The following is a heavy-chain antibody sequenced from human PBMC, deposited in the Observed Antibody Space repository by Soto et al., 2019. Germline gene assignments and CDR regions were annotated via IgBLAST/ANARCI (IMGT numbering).Heavy chain of an antibody. CDR2: INPSGGST. CDR3: ARAVRVGERITIFGVVIIESAWFDP. Sequence: ASVKVSCKASGYTFTSYYMHWVRQAPGQGLEWKGIINPSGGSTSYAQKFQGRVTMTRDTSTSTVYMELSSLRSEDTAVYYCARAVRVGERITIFGVVIIESAWFDPWGQGTLVTVSS. V-gene: IGHV1-46*03. J-gene: IGHJ5*02. CDR1: GYTFTSYY. D-gene: IGHD3-3*01.